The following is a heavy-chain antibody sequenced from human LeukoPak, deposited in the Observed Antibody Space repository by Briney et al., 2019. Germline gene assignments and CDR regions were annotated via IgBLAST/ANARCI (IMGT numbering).Heavy chain of an antibody. D-gene: IGHD5-12*01. CDR2: LSGRNSNT. V-gene: IGHV3-23*01. Sequence: GGSLRLSCAASGFTFSTYAMSWVRQAPGKGLEWASTLSGRNSNTYYSDSVKGRFTISRDNSKNTLYLQMNSLRAEDTAVYYCAKGSIVATTNFDYWGQGTLVTVSS. CDR1: GFTFSTYA. J-gene: IGHJ4*02. CDR3: AKGSIVATTNFDY.